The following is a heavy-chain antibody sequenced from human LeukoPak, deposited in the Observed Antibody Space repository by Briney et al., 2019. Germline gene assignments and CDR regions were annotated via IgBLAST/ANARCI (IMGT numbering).Heavy chain of an antibody. CDR3: ARGHYDILTGYYKEGHYYYYYGMDV. J-gene: IGHJ6*02. D-gene: IGHD3-9*01. CDR2: IWYDGSNK. V-gene: IGHV3-33*01. Sequence: GGSLRLSCAASGFTFSSYGMHWVRQAPGKGLEWVAVIWYDGSNKYYADSVKGRFTISRDNSKNTLYLQMNSLRAEDTAVYYCARGHYDILTGYYKEGHYYYYYGMDVWGQGTTVTVSS. CDR1: GFTFSSYG.